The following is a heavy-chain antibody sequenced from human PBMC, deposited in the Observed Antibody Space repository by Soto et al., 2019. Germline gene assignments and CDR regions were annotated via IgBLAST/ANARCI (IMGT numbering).Heavy chain of an antibody. V-gene: IGHV3-48*01. CDR3: ARVLDEDIVVVVAATKPFDY. CDR1: GFTFSSYS. J-gene: IGHJ4*02. CDR2: ISSSSSTI. Sequence: PGGSLRLSCAASGFTFSSYSMNWVRQAPRKGLEWVSYISSSSSTIYYADSVKGRFTISRDNAKNSLYLQMNSLRAEDTAVYYCARVLDEDIVVVVAATKPFDYWGQGTLVTVSS. D-gene: IGHD2-15*01.